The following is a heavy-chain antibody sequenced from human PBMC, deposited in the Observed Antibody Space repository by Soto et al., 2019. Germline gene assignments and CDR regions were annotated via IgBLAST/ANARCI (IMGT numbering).Heavy chain of an antibody. D-gene: IGHD6-13*01. V-gene: IGHV3-33*01. CDR1: GFTFSSYG. CDR2: IWYDGSNK. J-gene: IGHJ4*02. CDR3: ARAHSSSWYVFGY. Sequence: GGSLRLSCAASGFTFSSYGMHWVRQAPGKGLEWVAVIWYDGSNKYYADSVKGRFTISRDNSKNTLYLQMNSLRAEGTAVYYCARAHSSSWYVFGYWGQGTLVTVSS.